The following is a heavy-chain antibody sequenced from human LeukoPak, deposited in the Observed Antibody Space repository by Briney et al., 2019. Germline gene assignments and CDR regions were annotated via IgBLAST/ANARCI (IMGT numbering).Heavy chain of an antibody. Sequence: HPGGSLRLSCAASGFTFSSYGMHWVRQAPGEGLEWVAVISYDGSNKYYADSVKGRFTISRDNSKNTLYLQMNSLRAEDTAVYYCAKDLGWSYFDYWGQGTLVTVSS. CDR3: AKDLGWSYFDY. J-gene: IGHJ4*02. D-gene: IGHD6-19*01. CDR1: GFTFSSYG. V-gene: IGHV3-30*18. CDR2: ISYDGSNK.